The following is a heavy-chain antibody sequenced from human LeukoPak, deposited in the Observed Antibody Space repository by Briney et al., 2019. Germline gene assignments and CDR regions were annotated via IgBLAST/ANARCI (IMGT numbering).Heavy chain of an antibody. V-gene: IGHV3-20*04. CDR1: GFTFDYYG. D-gene: IGHD3-22*01. CDR2: INWNGGST. J-gene: IGHJ6*03. Sequence: GGSLRLSCAASGFTFDYYGMSWVRQAPGKGLEWVFGINWNGGSTGYADSVKGRFTISRDNAKNSLYLQMNSLRAEDTALYYCARREHYYDSSGYYGDNYYCYMDVWGKGTTVTVSS. CDR3: ARREHYYDSSGYYGDNYYCYMDV.